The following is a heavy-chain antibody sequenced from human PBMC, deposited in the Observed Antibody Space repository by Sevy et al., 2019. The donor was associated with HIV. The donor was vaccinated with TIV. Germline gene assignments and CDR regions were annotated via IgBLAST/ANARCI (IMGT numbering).Heavy chain of an antibody. Sequence: GGSLRLSCEASGFSFSSYGMYWVRQAPGKGLEWVAVISYDGRNNKYNADSVKGRFTISRDNSKNTVYLQMNSLRAEDTAIYYCARDRGEILSSAFDYWGQGTLVTVSS. V-gene: IGHV3-30*19. CDR1: GFSFSSYG. J-gene: IGHJ4*02. D-gene: IGHD3-16*01. CDR2: ISYDGRNNK. CDR3: ARDRGEILSSAFDY.